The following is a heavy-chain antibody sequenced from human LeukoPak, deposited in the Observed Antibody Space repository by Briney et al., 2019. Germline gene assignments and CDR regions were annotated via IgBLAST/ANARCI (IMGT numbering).Heavy chain of an antibody. CDR2: IKEDGSET. Sequence: PGGSLRLSCAASGFTFSRYWMSWVRQAPGKGLEWVANIKEDGSETYYMGSVKGRFTISRDNAKNSLYLRLNSLRAEDTAVYYCARSSKWLSYGLDVWGQGTTVTVSS. CDR1: GFTFSRYW. J-gene: IGHJ6*02. V-gene: IGHV3-7*01. D-gene: IGHD6-19*01. CDR3: ARSSKWLSYGLDV.